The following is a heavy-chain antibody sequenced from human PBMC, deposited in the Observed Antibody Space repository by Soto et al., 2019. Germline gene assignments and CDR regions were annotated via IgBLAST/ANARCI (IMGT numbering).Heavy chain of an antibody. Sequence: GGSLRLSCAASGFTFSSYWMSWVRQAPGKGLEWVANIKQDGSEKYYVDSVKGRFTISRDNAKNSLYLQMNSLRAEDTAVYYCARDAPLVVRGVVTPLFDYWGQGTLVTVSS. J-gene: IGHJ4*02. CDR1: GFTFSSYW. CDR2: IKQDGSEK. CDR3: ARDAPLVVRGVVTPLFDY. D-gene: IGHD3-10*01. V-gene: IGHV3-7*01.